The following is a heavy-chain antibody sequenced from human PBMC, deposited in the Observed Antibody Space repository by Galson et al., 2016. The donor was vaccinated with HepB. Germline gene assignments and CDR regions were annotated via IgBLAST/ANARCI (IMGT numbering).Heavy chain of an antibody. CDR3: AKGGYYGSGVPWGFDY. CDR2: ISGSGDIT. V-gene: IGHV3-23*01. J-gene: IGHJ4*02. CDR1: GFTFSSYS. D-gene: IGHD3-10*01. Sequence: SLRLSCAASGFTFSSYSLNWVRQAPGKGLEWVSSISGSGDITYNADSVKGRFTISRDNPKHTVYLQMNSLRVEDTAVYYCAKGGYYGSGVPWGFDYWGQGTLVTVSS.